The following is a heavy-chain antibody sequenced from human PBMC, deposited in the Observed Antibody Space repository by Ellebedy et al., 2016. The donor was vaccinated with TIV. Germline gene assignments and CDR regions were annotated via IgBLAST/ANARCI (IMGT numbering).Heavy chain of an antibody. Sequence: GESLKISCKGSGYIFTSYWIGWVRQAPGQRLEWMGWINAGNGNTKYSQKFQGRVSMTSDTSTSTAYMELRSLRSEDTAVYYCARSSAGRPYEAFDIWGQGTLVTVSS. J-gene: IGHJ3*02. CDR3: ARSSAGRPYEAFDI. CDR1: GYIFTSYW. V-gene: IGHV1-18*04. CDR2: INAGNGNT. D-gene: IGHD2-15*01.